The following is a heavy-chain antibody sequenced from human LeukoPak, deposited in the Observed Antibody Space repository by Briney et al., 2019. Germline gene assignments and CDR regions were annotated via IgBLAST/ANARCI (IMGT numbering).Heavy chain of an antibody. Sequence: SETLSLTCTVSGGSISSGGYYWSWIRQHPGRGLEWIGYIYYSGSTYYNPSLKSRVTISVATSKTQFSLKLSSVTAADTAVYYCAQSYNWNYYYWGQGTLVTVSS. CDR2: IYYSGST. D-gene: IGHD1-1*01. CDR1: GGSISSGGYY. J-gene: IGHJ4*02. CDR3: AQSYNWNYYY. V-gene: IGHV4-31*03.